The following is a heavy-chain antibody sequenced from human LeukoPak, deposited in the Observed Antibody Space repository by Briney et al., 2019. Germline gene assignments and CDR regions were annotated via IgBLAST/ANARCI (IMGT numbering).Heavy chain of an antibody. CDR3: ARSEYSSSSPYFDY. D-gene: IGHD6-6*01. J-gene: IGHJ4*02. CDR1: GGSLSGYY. CDR2: IYYSGST. Sequence: SETLSLTCAVYGGSLSGYYWSWVRQPPGKGLEWIGYIYYSGSTNYNPSLKSRVTISVDTSKNQFSLKLNSVTAADTAVYYCARSEYSSSSPYFDYWGQGTLVTVSS. V-gene: IGHV4-59*01.